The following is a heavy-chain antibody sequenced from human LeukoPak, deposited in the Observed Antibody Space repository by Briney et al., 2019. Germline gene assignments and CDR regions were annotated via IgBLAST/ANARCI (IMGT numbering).Heavy chain of an antibody. Sequence: GGSLRLSCEASGFTFSSYAMHWVRQAPGKGLEWVAVISYDGSNKYYADSVKGRFTISRDNSKNTLYLQMNSLRAEDTAVYYCARVMNYYDSSGPFDYWGQGTLVTVSS. CDR2: ISYDGSNK. D-gene: IGHD3-22*01. CDR1: GFTFSSYA. J-gene: IGHJ4*02. V-gene: IGHV3-30-3*01. CDR3: ARVMNYYDSSGPFDY.